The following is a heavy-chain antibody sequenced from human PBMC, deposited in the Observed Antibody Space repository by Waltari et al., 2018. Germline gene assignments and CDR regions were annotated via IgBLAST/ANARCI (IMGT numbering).Heavy chain of an antibody. V-gene: IGHV4-39*01. CDR2: IYYSGTT. CDR1: GGSISSSSYY. CDR3: ARQTTGYSSSWYPYYFDY. Sequence: QLQLQESGPGLVKPSETLSLTCTVSGGSISSSSYYWGWIRQPPGKGLEWIGSIYYSGTTYYNPYLKIRVTISVDTSKNQFSLKLSSVTAADTAVYYCARQTTGYSSSWYPYYFDYWGQGTLVTVSS. J-gene: IGHJ4*02. D-gene: IGHD6-13*01.